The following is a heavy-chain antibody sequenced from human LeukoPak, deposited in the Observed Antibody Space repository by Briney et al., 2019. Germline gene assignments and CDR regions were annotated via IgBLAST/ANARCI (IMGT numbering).Heavy chain of an antibody. CDR3: ARTQYRSGTSCYFGYFDY. V-gene: IGHV4-61*01. CDR2: VYYSGST. J-gene: IGHJ4*02. CDR1: GDSVSSPSYY. D-gene: IGHD2-2*01. Sequence: SETLSLTCTVSGDSVSSPSYYWSWIRQPPGKGLEWIGYVYYSGSTNYNPSLKSRVTVSIDTSKNQFSLRLSSVSAADTALYYCARTQYRSGTSCYFGYFDYWGQGTLVTVSS.